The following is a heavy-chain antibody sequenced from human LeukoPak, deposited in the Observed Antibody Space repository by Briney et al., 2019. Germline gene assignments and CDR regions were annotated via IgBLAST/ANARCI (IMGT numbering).Heavy chain of an antibody. Sequence: GGSLGLSCAASGFTFSSYWMHWVRQAPGKGLVWVSRINSDGSSTSYADSVKGRFTISRDNAKNTLYLQMNSLRAEDTAVYYCARVVTAIRDKIYYYYYMDVWGKGTTVTVSS. D-gene: IGHD2-21*02. CDR3: ARVVTAIRDKIYYYYYMDV. CDR1: GFTFSSYW. J-gene: IGHJ6*03. V-gene: IGHV3-74*01. CDR2: INSDGSST.